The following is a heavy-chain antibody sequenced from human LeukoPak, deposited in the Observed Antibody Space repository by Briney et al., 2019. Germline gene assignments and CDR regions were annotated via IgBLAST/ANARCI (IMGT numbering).Heavy chain of an antibody. D-gene: IGHD6-19*01. V-gene: IGHV3-23*01. CDR1: GFTFSSYA. Sequence: PGGSLRLSCAASGFTFSSYAMSWVRQAPGKGLEWVSTISGSGGSTYLADSVKGRFTISRDNSKNTLYLQMNSLRAEDTAVYYCAKRVIYSSGWYHFDYWGQGTLVTVSS. CDR2: ISGSGGST. J-gene: IGHJ4*02. CDR3: AKRVIYSSGWYHFDY.